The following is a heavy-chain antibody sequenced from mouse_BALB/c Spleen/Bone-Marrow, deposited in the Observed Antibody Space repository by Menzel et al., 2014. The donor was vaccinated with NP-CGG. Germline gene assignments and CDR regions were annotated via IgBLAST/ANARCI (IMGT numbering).Heavy chain of an antibody. J-gene: IGHJ4*01. CDR3: ARWDFGNHYAMDY. D-gene: IGHD2-1*01. Sequence: VQLKESGPSVVKPSQTLSLTCSVTGDSITSGFWNWIRKFPGNKLEYMGYISYSGTTYYNPSLKSRISFTRDTSKNQYYLRLISVTTEDTATYFCARWDFGNHYAMDYWGQGTSVTVSS. CDR1: GDSITSGF. CDR2: ISYSGTT. V-gene: IGHV3-8*02.